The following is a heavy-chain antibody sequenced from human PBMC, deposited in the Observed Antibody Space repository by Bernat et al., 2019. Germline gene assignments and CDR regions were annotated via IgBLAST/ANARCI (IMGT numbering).Heavy chain of an antibody. CDR3: AKAMRTDSNWFDP. Sequence: QVQLVESGGGVVQPGRSLRLSCAASGFTFSSYGMHWVRQAPGKGLEWVAVISYDGSNKYYADSVKGRFTISRDNSKNTLYLQMNSLRAEDTAVYYCAKAMRTDSNWFDPWGQGTLVIVSS. CDR2: ISYDGSNK. V-gene: IGHV3-30*18. CDR1: GFTFSSYG. D-gene: IGHD3/OR15-3a*01. J-gene: IGHJ5*02.